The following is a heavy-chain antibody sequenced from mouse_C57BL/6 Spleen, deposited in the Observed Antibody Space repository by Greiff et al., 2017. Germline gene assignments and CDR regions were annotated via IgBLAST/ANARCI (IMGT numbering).Heavy chain of an antibody. J-gene: IGHJ2*01. CDR2: ISSGSSTI. CDR3: ARDLYYFDY. Sequence: EVHLVESGGGLVKPGGSLQLSCAASGFPFSDYGMHWVRQAPEKGLEWVAYISSGSSTIYYADTVKGRFTISRDNAKNNLFLQMTSLRSEDTAMYYCARDLYYFDYWGQGTTLTVSS. V-gene: IGHV5-17*01. CDR1: GFPFSDYG.